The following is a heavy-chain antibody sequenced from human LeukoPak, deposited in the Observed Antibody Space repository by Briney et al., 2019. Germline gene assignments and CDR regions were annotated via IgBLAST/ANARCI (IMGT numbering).Heavy chain of an antibody. Sequence: GGSLRLSCAASGFTVSSNYMRWVRQAPGKGLEWISAISDSGDTTDYADSVRGRFTVSRDNAKDTLYLQMNSLRAEDTAVYYCARPDCSSTSCYTLEYWGQGTLVTVSS. D-gene: IGHD2-2*02. V-gene: IGHV3-23*01. CDR1: GFTVSSNY. J-gene: IGHJ4*02. CDR2: ISDSGDTT. CDR3: ARPDCSSTSCYTLEY.